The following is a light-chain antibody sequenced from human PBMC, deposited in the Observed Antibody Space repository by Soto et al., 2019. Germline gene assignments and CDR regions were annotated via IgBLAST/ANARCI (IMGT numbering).Light chain of an antibody. J-gene: IGLJ3*02. Sequence: QSVLTQPPSVSGALGQRVTISCTGSSSNIGAGYDVHWYQQLPGTAPKLLIYDNNNRPSGVPDRFSGSKSGTSASLAITGLQAEDEADYYCQSYDSSLSSWVFGGGTKLTVL. CDR3: QSYDSSLSSWV. CDR1: SSNIGAGYD. CDR2: DNN. V-gene: IGLV1-40*01.